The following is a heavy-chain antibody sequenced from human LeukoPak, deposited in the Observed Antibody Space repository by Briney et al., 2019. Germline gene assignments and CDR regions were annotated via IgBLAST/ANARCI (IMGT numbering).Heavy chain of an antibody. D-gene: IGHD2-2*01. CDR3: ARDRIRDCSSTSCKGGF. V-gene: IGHV3-7*01. Sequence: PGGSLRLSCAASGFTFSSYWMSWVRQAPGKGLEWVANIKQDGSEKYYVDSVKGRFTISRDNAKNSLYLQVNSLRAEDTAVYYCARDRIRDCSSTSCKGGFWGQGTLVTVSS. CDR2: IKQDGSEK. CDR1: GFTFSSYW. J-gene: IGHJ4*02.